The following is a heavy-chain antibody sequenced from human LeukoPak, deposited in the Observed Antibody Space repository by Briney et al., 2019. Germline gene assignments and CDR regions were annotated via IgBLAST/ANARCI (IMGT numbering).Heavy chain of an antibody. J-gene: IGHJ4*02. Sequence: GSLRLSCAASGFTFSSYSMNWVRQAPGKGLEWVSSISSSSSYIYYADSVKGRFTISRDNAKNSLYLQMNSLRAEDTAVYYCARDPYSNYFIDYWGQGTLVTVSS. CDR1: GFTFSSYS. CDR2: ISSSSSYI. CDR3: ARDPYSNYFIDY. D-gene: IGHD4-11*01. V-gene: IGHV3-21*01.